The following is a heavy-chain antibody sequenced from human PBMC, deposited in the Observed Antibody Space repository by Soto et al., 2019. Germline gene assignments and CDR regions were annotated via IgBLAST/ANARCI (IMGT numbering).Heavy chain of an antibody. CDR3: ARGVVVVAASQLGWFDP. D-gene: IGHD2-15*01. J-gene: IGHJ5*02. CDR2: IIPMFGTA. V-gene: IGHV1-69*01. CDR1: GGTFSRDV. Sequence: QVQLVQSGAEVKKPGSSVKVSCKASGGTFSRDVISWVRQAPGQGLEWMGGIIPMFGTAKYVQKFQGRLTITADESTTTAYMELRSLRSDDTAVYYCARGVVVVAASQLGWFDPWGQGTLVTVSS.